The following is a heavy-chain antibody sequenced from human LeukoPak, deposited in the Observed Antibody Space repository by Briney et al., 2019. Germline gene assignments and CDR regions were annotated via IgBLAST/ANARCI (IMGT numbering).Heavy chain of an antibody. Sequence: ASVKVSCKACGYTFTSYGISWVRQAPGQGLEWMGLISAYNGNTNYAQKLQGRVTMTTDTSTSTAYMELRSLRSDDTAVYYCARVSMVATSHWFDPWGQGTLVTVSS. J-gene: IGHJ5*02. V-gene: IGHV1-18*01. CDR2: ISAYNGNT. D-gene: IGHD5-12*01. CDR3: ARVSMVATSHWFDP. CDR1: GYTFTSYG.